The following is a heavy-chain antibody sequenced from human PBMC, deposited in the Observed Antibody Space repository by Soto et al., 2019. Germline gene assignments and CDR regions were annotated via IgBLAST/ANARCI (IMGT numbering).Heavy chain of an antibody. J-gene: IGHJ3*02. CDR3: AKGLTSGDPFDAFDI. D-gene: IGHD3-9*01. Sequence: QVQLVESGGGVVQPGRSLRLSCAASGFTFSSYGMHWVRQAPGKGLEWVAVISYDGSNKYYADSVKGRFTISRDNSKNTLYLQMNSLRAEETAVYYCAKGLTSGDPFDAFDIWGQGTMVTVSS. CDR2: ISYDGSNK. CDR1: GFTFSSYG. V-gene: IGHV3-30*18.